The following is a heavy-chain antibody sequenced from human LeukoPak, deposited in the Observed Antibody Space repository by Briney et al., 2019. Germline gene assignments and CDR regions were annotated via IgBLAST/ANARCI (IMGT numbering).Heavy chain of an antibody. V-gene: IGHV3-7*01. D-gene: IGHD3/OR15-3a*01. CDR2: MNLDGSEK. CDR3: ARDDGFSCYSY. J-gene: IGHJ4*02. Sequence: GGSLRLSCAASGFIFSSYWMTWVRQAPGKGLEWVANMNLDGSEKYYVDSVKGRFIISRDNAKNSLFLQMNSLIAEDTAVYYCARDDGFSCYSYWGQGTLVTVSS. CDR1: GFIFSSYW.